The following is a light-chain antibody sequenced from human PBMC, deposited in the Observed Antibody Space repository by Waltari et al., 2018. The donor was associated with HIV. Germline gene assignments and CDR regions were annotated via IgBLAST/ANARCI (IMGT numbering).Light chain of an antibody. J-gene: IGLJ2*01. CDR1: SSNIGAGSD. CDR3: QSYDSSLSGFVV. Sequence: QSVLTQPPSVSGDPGQRVTISCTGSSSNIGAGSDVHWYQQLPGTAPKVLIYGNTNRPSGVPDRFSGSKSGTSASLAITGLQAEDEADYYCQSYDSSLSGFVVFGGGTKVTVL. V-gene: IGLV1-40*01. CDR2: GNT.